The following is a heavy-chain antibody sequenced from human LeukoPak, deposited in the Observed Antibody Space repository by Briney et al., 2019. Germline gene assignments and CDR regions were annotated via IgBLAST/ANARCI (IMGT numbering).Heavy chain of an antibody. J-gene: IGHJ4*02. Sequence: GGSLRLFCAASGFTFSSYAMSWGRDAPGRGREWVSDISGSGGSTYYADSVKGRFTISRDNSKNTLYRQMNSLRAEDTAVYYCATRGPRGAYLGGDCYLHYWGQGTLVTVSS. CDR1: GFTFSSYA. CDR3: ATRGPRGAYLGGDCYLHY. V-gene: IGHV3-23*01. CDR2: ISGSGGST. D-gene: IGHD2-21*01.